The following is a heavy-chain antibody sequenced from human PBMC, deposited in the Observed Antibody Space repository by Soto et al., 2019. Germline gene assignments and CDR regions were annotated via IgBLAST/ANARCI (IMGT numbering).Heavy chain of an antibody. Sequence: QLQLQESGPGLVKPSETLSLTCTVSGGSISSSSYYWGWIRQPPGKGLEWIGSIYYRGSTYYNPSLKSRVPISVDTSKNQFSLKLSSVTAADTAVYYCARRGLSSSLLYIDYWGQGTLVTVSS. CDR3: ARRGLSSSLLYIDY. CDR1: GGSISSSSYY. CDR2: IYYRGST. D-gene: IGHD6-13*01. V-gene: IGHV4-39*01. J-gene: IGHJ4*02.